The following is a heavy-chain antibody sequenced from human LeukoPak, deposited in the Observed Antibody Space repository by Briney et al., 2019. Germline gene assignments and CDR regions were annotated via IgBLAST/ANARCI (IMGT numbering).Heavy chain of an antibody. CDR2: IKGDGSEK. J-gene: IGHJ5*02. D-gene: IGHD5-24*01. V-gene: IGHV3-7*01. CDR3: ARDEYRSRWLHP. CDR1: GFTFSSYW. Sequence: PGGSLRLSCAASGFTFSSYWMSWVRLAPGKGLGWVANIKGDGSEKWYADSVKGRFTISRDNAQNSVHLQMNSLRAEDTAVYHCARDEYRSRWLHPWGQGTLVTVTS.